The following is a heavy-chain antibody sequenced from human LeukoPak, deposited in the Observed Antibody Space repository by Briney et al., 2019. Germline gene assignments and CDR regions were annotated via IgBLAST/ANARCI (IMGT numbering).Heavy chain of an antibody. D-gene: IGHD3-22*01. V-gene: IGHV1-24*01. CDR1: GYTLTELS. CDR2: FDPEDGET. Sequence: ASVKVSCKVSGYTLTELSMHWVRQAPGKGLEWMGGFDPEDGETIYAQKFQGRVTMTEDTSTDTAYMELSSLRSEDTAVYYCATTYTYRADYYDSSGYYCLDYWGQGTLVTVSS. J-gene: IGHJ4*02. CDR3: ATTYTYRADYYDSSGYYCLDY.